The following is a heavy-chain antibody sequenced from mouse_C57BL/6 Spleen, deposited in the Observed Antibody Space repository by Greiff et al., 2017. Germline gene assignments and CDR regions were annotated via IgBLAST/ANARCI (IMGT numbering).Heavy chain of an antibody. J-gene: IGHJ2*01. Sequence: QVQLQQPGAELVKPGASVKLSCKASGYTFTSYWMHWVKQRPGQGLEWIGMIHPNSGSTNYNEKFKSKATLTVDKSSSTAYMQLSSLTSEDSAVYYCARGEGVSNGDVDYWGQGTTLTVSS. CDR3: ARGEGVSNGDVDY. CDR1: GYTFTSYW. V-gene: IGHV1-64*01. CDR2: IHPNSGST. D-gene: IGHD4-1*01.